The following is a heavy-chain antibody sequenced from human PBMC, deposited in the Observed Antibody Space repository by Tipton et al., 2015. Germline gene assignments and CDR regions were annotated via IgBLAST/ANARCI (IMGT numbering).Heavy chain of an antibody. Sequence: TLYLTCTVSGASISRGSVWGWIRQPPGKGREWIVSLYYNDNIYYNPSLQGRGAMSADTPRNQFSLSLTSVTAADTSVYYCVRPANHGFDVWGQGTMVTVSS. CDR1: GASISRGSV. CDR2: LYYNDNI. CDR3: VRPANHGFDV. V-gene: IGHV4-39*01. J-gene: IGHJ3*01.